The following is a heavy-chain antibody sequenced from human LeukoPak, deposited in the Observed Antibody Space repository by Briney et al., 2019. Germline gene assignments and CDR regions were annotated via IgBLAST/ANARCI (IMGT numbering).Heavy chain of an antibody. J-gene: IGHJ4*02. Sequence: ASVKVSCKASGYSFTSFAMHWVRQAPGQRPEWMGWINTGNGNTKYSQELQGRVTITRDKSTSTAYMELSSLRSEDTAVYYCARSLRWSSVWGYFDYWGQGTLVTVPS. CDR3: ARSLRWSSVWGYFDY. CDR2: INTGNGNT. V-gene: IGHV1-3*03. CDR1: GYSFTSFA. D-gene: IGHD3-16*01.